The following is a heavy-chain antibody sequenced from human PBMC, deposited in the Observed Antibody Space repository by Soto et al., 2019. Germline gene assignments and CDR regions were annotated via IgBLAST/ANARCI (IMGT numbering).Heavy chain of an antibody. Sequence: LETLSLTCAVYGGYFRGYYWSWISQPPGKGLEWIGEINHSGSTNYNPSLKSRVTISVDTSKNQFSLKLSSVTAADTAVYYCARDRYCSGGSCSLGYYYYMDVWGKGTTVTVSS. CDR2: INHSGST. J-gene: IGHJ6*03. CDR3: ARDRYCSGGSCSLGYYYYMDV. D-gene: IGHD2-15*01. CDR1: GGYFRGYY. V-gene: IGHV4-34*01.